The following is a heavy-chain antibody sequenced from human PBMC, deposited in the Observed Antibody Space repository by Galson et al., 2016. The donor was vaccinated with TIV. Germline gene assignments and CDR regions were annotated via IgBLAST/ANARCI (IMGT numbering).Heavy chain of an antibody. D-gene: IGHD3-10*01. CDR2: IKQDGSEK. V-gene: IGHV3-7*03. Sequence: SLRLSCAAPGFTDSRLSFSDYWMTWVRQAPGKGLEWVANIKQDGSEKFCVDSVKGRFSISRDNAKNSLFLQMNSLRAEDTAVYYCARGSYFGLDVWGQGTPVTVSS. J-gene: IGHJ6*02. CDR1: GFTDSRLSFSDYW. CDR3: ARGSYFGLDV.